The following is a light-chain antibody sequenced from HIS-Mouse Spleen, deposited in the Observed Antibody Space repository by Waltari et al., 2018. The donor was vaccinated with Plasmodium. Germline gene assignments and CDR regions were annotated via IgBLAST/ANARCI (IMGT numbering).Light chain of an antibody. CDR2: EGS. CDR3: CSYAGSSTWV. V-gene: IGLV2-23*01. Sequence: QSALTQPASVPGSPGQSTTTPCTGTSSNDGSYNLVPWYQQHPGKAPKLMIYEGSKRPSGVSNRFSGSKSGNTASLTISGLQAEDEADYYCCSYAGSSTWVFGGGTKLTVL. J-gene: IGLJ3*02. CDR1: SSNDGSYNL.